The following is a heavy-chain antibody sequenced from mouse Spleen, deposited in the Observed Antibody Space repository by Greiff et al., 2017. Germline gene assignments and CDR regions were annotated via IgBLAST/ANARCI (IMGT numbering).Heavy chain of an antibody. V-gene: IGHV5-9-1*01. Sequence: EVKLMESGGGLVKPGGSLKLSCAASGFTFSSYAMSWVRQTPEKRLEWVATISSGGSYTYYPDSVKGRFTISRDNAKNTLYLQMSSLRSEDTAMYYCARRYDYDIGAWFAYWGQGTLVTVSA. CDR1: GFTFSSYA. CDR3: ARRYDYDIGAWFAY. CDR2: ISSGGSYT. D-gene: IGHD2-4*01. J-gene: IGHJ3*01.